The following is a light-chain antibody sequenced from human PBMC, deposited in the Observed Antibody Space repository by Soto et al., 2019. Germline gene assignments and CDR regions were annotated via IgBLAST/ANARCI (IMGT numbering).Light chain of an antibody. CDR3: SSYTSTSTLL. Sequence: QSALTQPASVSGSPGQSITISCTGTSSDVGGSYLVSWYQQHPGKAPKLMIYDVSNRPSGVSNRFSGSKSGNTASLTISGLQAEDEADYYCSSYTSTSTLLFGGGTKLTVL. CDR1: SSDVGGSYL. J-gene: IGLJ2*01. CDR2: DVS. V-gene: IGLV2-14*01.